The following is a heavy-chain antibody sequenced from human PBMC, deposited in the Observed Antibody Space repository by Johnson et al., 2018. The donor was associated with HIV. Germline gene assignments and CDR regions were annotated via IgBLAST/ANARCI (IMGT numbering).Heavy chain of an antibody. CDR2: IGTAGDT. D-gene: IGHD6-13*01. CDR1: GFTFSSYD. J-gene: IGHJ3*02. Sequence: VQLVESGGGVVQPGRSLRLSCEASGFTFSSYDMHWVRQATGKGLEWVSAIGTAGDTYYPGSVKGRFTISRENAKNSLYLQMNSLRAGDTAVYYCARSLSSSWYEGAFDIWGQGTMVTVSS. V-gene: IGHV3-13*01. CDR3: ARSLSSSWYEGAFDI.